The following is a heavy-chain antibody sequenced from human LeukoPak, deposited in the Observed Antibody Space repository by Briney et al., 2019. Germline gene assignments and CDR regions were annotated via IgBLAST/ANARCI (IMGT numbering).Heavy chain of an antibody. V-gene: IGHV1-2*02. CDR1: GYTFTSYH. CDR3: ETFNGNRLHY. Sequence: ASVKVSCKASGYTFTSYHKHWVRQAPGQGLEWMAWINPNSGATDYAQKFQGRVTMTRDTSTSTAYMELSRLRSDDTAVDTCETFNGNRLHYWGQGTLVTVSS. J-gene: IGHJ4*02. D-gene: IGHD1-1*01. CDR2: INPNSGAT.